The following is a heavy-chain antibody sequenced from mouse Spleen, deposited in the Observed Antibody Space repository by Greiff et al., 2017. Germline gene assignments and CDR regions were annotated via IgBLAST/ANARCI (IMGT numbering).Heavy chain of an antibody. CDR3: NAWILTTATHLFDY. V-gene: IGHV14-4*02. CDR2: IDPENGDT. D-gene: IGHD1-2*01. J-gene: IGHJ2*01. Sequence: EVQLQQSGAELVRSGASVKLSCTASGFNIKDYYMHWVKQRPEQGLEWIGWIDPENGDTEYAPKFQGKATMTADTSSNTAYLQLSSLTSEDTAVYYCNAWILTTATHLFDYWGQGTTLTVSS. CDR1: GFNIKDYY.